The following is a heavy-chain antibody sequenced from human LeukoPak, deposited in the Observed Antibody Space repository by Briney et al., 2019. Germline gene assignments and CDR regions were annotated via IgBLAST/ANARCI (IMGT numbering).Heavy chain of an antibody. J-gene: IGHJ5*02. V-gene: IGHV4-34*01. D-gene: IGHD3-22*01. CDR3: ARGRYYYDSSGYYLSP. CDR2: INYSGST. CDR1: GGSFSGYY. Sequence: KPSETLSLTCAVYGGSFSGYYWSWIRQPPGKGLEWIGEINYSGSTNYNPSLKSRVTISVDTSKNQFSLKLSSVTAADTAVYYCARGRYYYDSSGYYLSPWGQGTLVTVSS.